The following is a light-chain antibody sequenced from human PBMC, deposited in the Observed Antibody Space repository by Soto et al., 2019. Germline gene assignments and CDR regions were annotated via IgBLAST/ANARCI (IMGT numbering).Light chain of an antibody. Sequence: QSALAQPRSVSGSPGQSATISCTGTSSDVGFYTYVSWNQQHPGKAPKLLLYDVHKRPSGVPDRFSGSKSGNTASLTISGLRTEDEAEYYCCSYAGSDSWLFGGGTKLTVL. J-gene: IGLJ3*02. CDR2: DVH. CDR3: CSYAGSDSWL. V-gene: IGLV2-11*01. CDR1: SSDVGFYTY.